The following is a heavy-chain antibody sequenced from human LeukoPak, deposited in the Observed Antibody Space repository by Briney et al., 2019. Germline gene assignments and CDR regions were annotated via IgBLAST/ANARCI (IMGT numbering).Heavy chain of an antibody. J-gene: IGHJ3*02. CDR2: IRSKANSYAT. CDR3: TRIPGTAVDAFDI. CDR1: GFTLSGSA. V-gene: IGHV3-73*01. Sequence: GGSLKLSCAASGFTLSGSAMHWVRQASGKGLEWVGRIRSKANSYATAYAASVKGRFTISRDDSKNTAYLQMNSLKTDDTAVYYCTRIPGTAVDAFDICGQGTMVTVSS. D-gene: IGHD6-25*01.